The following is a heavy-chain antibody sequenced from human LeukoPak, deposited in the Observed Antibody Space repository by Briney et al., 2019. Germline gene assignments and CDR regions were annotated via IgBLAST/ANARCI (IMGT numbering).Heavy chain of an antibody. D-gene: IGHD1-26*01. Sequence: GGSLRLSCAASGFIVSSNYMSWVRQAPGKGLEWVSVIYSGGSTYYADSVKGRFTISRDNSKNTLYLQMNSLRAEDTAVYYCARDRHSGSSLVYFDYWGQGTLVTVSS. CDR3: ARDRHSGSSLVYFDY. V-gene: IGHV3-53*01. CDR2: IYSGGST. J-gene: IGHJ4*02. CDR1: GFIVSSNY.